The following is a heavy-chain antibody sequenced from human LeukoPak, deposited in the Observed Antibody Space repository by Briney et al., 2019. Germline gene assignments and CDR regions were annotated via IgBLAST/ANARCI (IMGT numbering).Heavy chain of an antibody. Sequence: GGSLRLSCAASTFTFSSYWMSWVRQSPGKGLEWVANVKQDGSEKNYVDSLKGRFTISRDNAKNSLYLQMNSLRAEDTAVYYCAKLGATVTTLGYWGQGTLVTVSS. CDR1: TFTFSSYW. CDR2: VKQDGSEK. D-gene: IGHD4-11*01. J-gene: IGHJ4*02. V-gene: IGHV3-7*01. CDR3: AKLGATVTTLGY.